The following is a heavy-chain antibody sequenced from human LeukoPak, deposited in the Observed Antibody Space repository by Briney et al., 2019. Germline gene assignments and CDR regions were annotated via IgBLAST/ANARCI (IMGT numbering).Heavy chain of an antibody. J-gene: IGHJ4*02. CDR2: VRSDGTSK. CDR3: AKDRDDYGDDC. D-gene: IGHD4-17*01. CDR1: GFTFSDFG. V-gene: IGHV3-30*02. Sequence: VGSLRLSCAASGFTFSDFGMHWVRQAPGKGLEWVALVRSDGTSKYYADSVKGRFTISRDNSKNTLYLQMNSLRAEDTAVYYCAKDRDDYGDDCWGQGILVTVST.